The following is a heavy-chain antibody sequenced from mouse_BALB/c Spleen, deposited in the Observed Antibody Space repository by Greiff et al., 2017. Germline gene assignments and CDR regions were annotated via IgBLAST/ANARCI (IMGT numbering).Heavy chain of an antibody. D-gene: IGHD2-4*01. CDR3: AGYAMITFAY. CDR2: ISYSGST. CDR1: GDSITSCY. V-gene: IGHV3-8*02. J-gene: IGHJ3*01. Sequence: EVKLMESGPSLVKPSQTLSLTCSVTGDSITSCYWNWIRKFPGNKLEYMGYISYSGSTYYNPSLKSRISITRDTSKNQYYLQLNSVTTEDTATYYCAGYAMITFAYWGQGTLVTVSA.